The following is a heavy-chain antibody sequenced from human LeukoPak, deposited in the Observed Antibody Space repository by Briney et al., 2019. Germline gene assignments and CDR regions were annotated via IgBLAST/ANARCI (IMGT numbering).Heavy chain of an antibody. Sequence: PGGSLRLSCAASRFTFSSYWMSWVRQPAGKGLEWIGRIYSGGRTNYNPSLRSRVTMSTDTSTNQLSLKLNSVTAADTAVYYCARDSGTTGEVKFDPWGQGTLVTVSS. CDR2: IYSGGRT. D-gene: IGHD3-10*01. J-gene: IGHJ5*02. CDR3: ARDSGTTGEVKFDP. CDR1: RFTFSSYW. V-gene: IGHV4-4*07.